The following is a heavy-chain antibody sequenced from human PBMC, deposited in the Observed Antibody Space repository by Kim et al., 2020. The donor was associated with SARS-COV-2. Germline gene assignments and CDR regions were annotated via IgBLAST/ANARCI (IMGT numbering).Heavy chain of an antibody. J-gene: IGHJ4*02. V-gene: IGHV4-39*01. CDR3: ARQIYSSSWEY. CDR1: GGSISSSSYY. CDR2: IYYSGST. D-gene: IGHD6-13*01. Sequence: SETLSLTCTVSGGSISSSSYYWGWIRQPPGKGLEWIGSIYYSGSTYYNPSLKSRVTISVDTSKNQFSLKLSSVTAADTAVYYCARQIYSSSWEYWGQGTLVTVSS.